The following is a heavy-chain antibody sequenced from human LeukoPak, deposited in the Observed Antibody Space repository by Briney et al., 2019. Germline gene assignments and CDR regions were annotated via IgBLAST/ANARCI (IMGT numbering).Heavy chain of an antibody. V-gene: IGHV4-61*01. D-gene: IGHD3-22*01. Sequence: SETLSLTCTVSGGSISSSSYYWSWIRQPPGKGLEWIGYIYYSGSTNYNPSLKSRVTISVDTSKNQFSLKLSSVTAADTAVYYCARRGYYDSSGLYFDYWGQGTLVTVSS. CDR2: IYYSGST. CDR1: GGSISSSSYY. CDR3: ARRGYYDSSGLYFDY. J-gene: IGHJ4*02.